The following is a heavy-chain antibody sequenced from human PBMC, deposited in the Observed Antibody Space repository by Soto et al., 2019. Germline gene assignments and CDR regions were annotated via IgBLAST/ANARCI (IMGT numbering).Heavy chain of an antibody. Sequence: EVQLVESGGGLVKPGGSLRLSCAASGFTFSSYSMNWVRQAPGKGLEWVSSISSSRSYIYYAASVKGRFTISRDNAKNSLYLQMNSLRAVDTAVYYCARGVAPFSFDYWGQGNLVTVSS. CDR3: ARGVAPFSFDY. D-gene: IGHD5-12*01. V-gene: IGHV3-21*01. CDR1: GFTFSSYS. CDR2: ISSSRSYI. J-gene: IGHJ4*02.